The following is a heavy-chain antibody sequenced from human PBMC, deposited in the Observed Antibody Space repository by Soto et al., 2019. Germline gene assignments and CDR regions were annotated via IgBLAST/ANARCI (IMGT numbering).Heavy chain of an antibody. Sequence: GSLRLSCAASGFTFSSYAMHWVRQAPGKGLEWVAVISYDGSNKYYADSVKGRFTISRDNSKNTLYLQMNSLRAEDTAVYYCARLFGVPSYYYYYGMDVWGQGTTVTVSS. CDR1: GFTFSSYA. D-gene: IGHD3-3*01. CDR2: ISYDGSNK. V-gene: IGHV3-30-3*01. CDR3: ARLFGVPSYYYYYGMDV. J-gene: IGHJ6*02.